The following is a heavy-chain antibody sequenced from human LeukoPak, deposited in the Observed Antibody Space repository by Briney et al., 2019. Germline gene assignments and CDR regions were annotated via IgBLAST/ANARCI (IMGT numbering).Heavy chain of an antibody. J-gene: IGHJ4*02. D-gene: IGHD3-22*01. CDR2: IWYDGSNK. CDR3: AKGGLPTYDSSGYYYFDY. Sequence: GRSLRLSCAASGFTFSSYGMHWVRQAPGKGLEWVAVIWYDGSNKYYADSVKGRFTISRDNSKNTLYLQMNSLRAEDTAVYYCAKGGLPTYDSSGYYYFDYWGQGTLVTVSS. CDR1: GFTFSSYG. V-gene: IGHV3-33*06.